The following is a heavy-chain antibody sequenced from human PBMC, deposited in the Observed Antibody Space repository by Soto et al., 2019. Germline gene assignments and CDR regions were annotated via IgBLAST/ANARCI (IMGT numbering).Heavy chain of an antibody. V-gene: IGHV4-61*01. D-gene: IGHD1-20*01. CDR1: GGSVSSGSYY. Sequence: QVQLQESGPGMVKASETLSLTCTVSGGSVSSGSYYWSWIRQPPGKGLVWIGNIFHSVTTNYNASLRSRVSMSVDTPTNQFSLKLMSVTAADTAVYYCARVHITGPVHSWGQVNLGTVSS. CDR2: IFHSVTT. J-gene: IGHJ4*02. CDR3: ARVHITGPVHS.